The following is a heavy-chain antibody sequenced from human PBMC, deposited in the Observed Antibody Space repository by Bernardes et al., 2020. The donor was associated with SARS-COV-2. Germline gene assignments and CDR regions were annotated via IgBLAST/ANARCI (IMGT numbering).Heavy chain of an antibody. D-gene: IGHD6-13*01. CDR3: AGYSSSRDFDY. CDR1: GGSISSHY. Sequence: SETLSLTCVVSGGSISSHYWSWIRQSPGRGLEWIGHMFYTRLSNYNPSLGSRVTMSVDTSKMQFSLKLRSVTAEDTAVYYCAGYSSSRDFDYWGQGILVTVPP. J-gene: IGHJ4*02. CDR2: MFYTRLS. V-gene: IGHV4-59*11.